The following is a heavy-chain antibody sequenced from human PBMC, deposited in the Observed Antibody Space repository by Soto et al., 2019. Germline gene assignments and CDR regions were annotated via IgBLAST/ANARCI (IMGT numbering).Heavy chain of an antibody. Sequence: QVQLQESGPGLVKPSGTLSLTCAVSGGSITSNNWWSWVRQPPGKGLEWIGEIYHSGPTNYNPSLKSRVTISVDKSRNQVSLKLTSVTAADTAVYFCAKNIYCIDPACYGFDPWGQGTPVIVSS. CDR3: AKNIYCIDPACYGFDP. J-gene: IGHJ5*02. V-gene: IGHV4-4*02. CDR2: IYHSGPT. D-gene: IGHD2-15*01. CDR1: GGSITSNNW.